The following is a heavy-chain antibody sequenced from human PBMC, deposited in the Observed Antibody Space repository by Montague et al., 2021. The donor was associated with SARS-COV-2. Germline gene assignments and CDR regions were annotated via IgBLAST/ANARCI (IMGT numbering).Heavy chain of an antibody. CDR2: IDWDDDK. J-gene: IGHJ6*02. CDR3: ARRTYDILTGYDYGMDV. Sequence: PPLVKPTQTLTLTCTFSGFSLSTSGMCVSWIRQPPGKALGWLARIDWDDDKYYSTPLKTRLTISKDTSKNQVVLTMTNMDPVDTATYYCARRTYDILTGYDYGMDVWGQGTTVTVSS. CDR1: GFSLSTSGMC. D-gene: IGHD3-9*01. V-gene: IGHV2-70*11.